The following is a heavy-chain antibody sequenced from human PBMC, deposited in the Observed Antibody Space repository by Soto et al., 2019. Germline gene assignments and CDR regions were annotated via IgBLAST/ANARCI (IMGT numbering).Heavy chain of an antibody. D-gene: IGHD3-22*01. Sequence: SETLSLTCTVSGGSISSGGYYWSWIRQHPGKGLEWIGYIYYSGSTYYNPSLKSRVTISVDTSKNQFSLKLSSVTAADTAVYYCARCYYDSSGLKGLDYWGQGILVTVSS. J-gene: IGHJ4*02. V-gene: IGHV4-31*03. CDR3: ARCYYDSSGLKGLDY. CDR2: IYYSGST. CDR1: GGSISSGGYY.